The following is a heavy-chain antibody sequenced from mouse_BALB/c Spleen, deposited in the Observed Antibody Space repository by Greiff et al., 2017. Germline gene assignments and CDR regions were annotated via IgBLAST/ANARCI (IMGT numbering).Heavy chain of an antibody. CDR1: GYTFTSYW. V-gene: IGHV1-69*02. CDR3: TREGDGYDYFDY. J-gene: IGHJ2*01. Sequence: QVQLKQSGAELVRPGASVKLSCKASGYTFTSYWINWVKQRPGQGLEWIGNIYPSDSYTNYNQKFKDKATLTVDKSSSTAYMQLSSPTSEDSAVYYCTREGDGYDYFDYWGQGTTLTVSS. CDR2: IYPSDSYT. D-gene: IGHD1-2*01.